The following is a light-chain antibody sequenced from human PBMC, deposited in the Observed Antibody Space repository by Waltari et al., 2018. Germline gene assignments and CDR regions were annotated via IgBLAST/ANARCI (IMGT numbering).Light chain of an antibody. V-gene: IGKV1-39*01. CDR2: GAS. J-gene: IGKJ5*01. CDR1: QNIDTF. Sequence: IELTQSPSSLSASVGDRVIITCRPSQNIDTFLNWYQWKPGKAPQLLVYGASTLQTGVPSRFSASGTGTEFTLSIANLQPEDLATYYCQQTYTAPPITFGPGTRVDI. CDR3: QQTYTAPPIT.